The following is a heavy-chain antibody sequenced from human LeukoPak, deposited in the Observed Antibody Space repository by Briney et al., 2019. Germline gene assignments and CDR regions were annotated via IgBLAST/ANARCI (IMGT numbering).Heavy chain of an antibody. J-gene: IGHJ4*02. CDR3: ARAVGATPPSFDY. CDR2: IDYSGGT. D-gene: IGHD1-26*01. V-gene: IGHV4-61*01. Sequence: SETLSLTCTVSGGSISSNSHYWSWIRQPPGKGLEWIGYIDYSGGTNYNPSLKSRVTISLDTSKNQFSLRLSSVTAADTVVYYCARAVGATPPSFDYWGQGTLVTVSS. CDR1: GGSISSNSHY.